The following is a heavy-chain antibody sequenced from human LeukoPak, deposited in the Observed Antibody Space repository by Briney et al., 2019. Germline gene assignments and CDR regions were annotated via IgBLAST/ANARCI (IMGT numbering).Heavy chain of an antibody. CDR2: IIPIFGTA. CDR3: ARDNSVRDEAWWFNP. Sequence: SVKVSCKASGDTFSSYAISWVREAPGQGLEWMGGIIPIFGTANYAQKFKGRVTLTRDMSTSTDYLELSSLRSEDTAVYYCARDNSVRDEAWWFNPWGQGTLVTVSS. V-gene: IGHV1-69*05. J-gene: IGHJ5*02. D-gene: IGHD5-24*01. CDR1: GDTFSSYA.